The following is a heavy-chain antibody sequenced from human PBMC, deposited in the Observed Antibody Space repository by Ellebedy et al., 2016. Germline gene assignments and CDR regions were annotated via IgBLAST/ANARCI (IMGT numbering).Heavy chain of an antibody. V-gene: IGHV3-21*01. Sequence: GGSLRLXCAASGFTFSSYSMNWVRQAPGKGLEWVSSISSSSSYIYYADSVKGRFTISRDNAKNSLYLQMNSLRAEDTAVYYCARDATVTSWFDPWGQGTLVTVSS. D-gene: IGHD4-11*01. CDR2: ISSSSSYI. CDR1: GFTFSSYS. CDR3: ARDATVTSWFDP. J-gene: IGHJ5*02.